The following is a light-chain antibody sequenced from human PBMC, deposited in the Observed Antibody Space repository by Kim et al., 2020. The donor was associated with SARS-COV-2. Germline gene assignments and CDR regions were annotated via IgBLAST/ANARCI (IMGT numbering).Light chain of an antibody. V-gene: IGLV1-47*02. J-gene: IGLJ2*01. CDR3: AAWDDSLSGPV. CDR1: SSNIGSNY. CDR2: SNN. Sequence: QRVTISGSGSSSNIGSNYVYWYQQLPGTAPKLRIYSNNQRPSGVPDRFSGSKSGTSASLAISGLRSEDEADYYCAAWDDSLSGPVFGGGTQLTVL.